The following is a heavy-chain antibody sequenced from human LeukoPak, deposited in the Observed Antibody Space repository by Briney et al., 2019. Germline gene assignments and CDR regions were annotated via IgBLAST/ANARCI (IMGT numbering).Heavy chain of an antibody. J-gene: IGHJ3*02. V-gene: IGHV1-2*02. CDR3: ARDRIAVAGDAFDI. CDR1: GYTFTGYY. Sequence: ASVKVSCKASGYTFTGYYMHWVRQAPGQGLEWMGWINPNSGGTNYAQKFQGRVTMTRDTSISTAYMELSRLRSDDTAVYYCARDRIAVAGDAFDIWGQGTMVTVSS. D-gene: IGHD6-19*01. CDR2: INPNSGGT.